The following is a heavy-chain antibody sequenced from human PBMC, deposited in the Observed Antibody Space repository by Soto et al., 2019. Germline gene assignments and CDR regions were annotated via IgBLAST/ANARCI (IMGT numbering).Heavy chain of an antibody. CDR1: GYTFASYD. Sequence: ASVKVSCTASGYTFASYDINWVRQATGQGLEWMGWMNPNSGNTGYAQKFQGRVTMTRNTSISTAYMELSSLRSEDTAVYYCARTPLEWLLGDYYYYGMDVWGQGTTVTVSS. CDR3: ARTPLEWLLGDYYYYGMDV. J-gene: IGHJ6*02. D-gene: IGHD3-3*01. V-gene: IGHV1-8*01. CDR2: MNPNSGNT.